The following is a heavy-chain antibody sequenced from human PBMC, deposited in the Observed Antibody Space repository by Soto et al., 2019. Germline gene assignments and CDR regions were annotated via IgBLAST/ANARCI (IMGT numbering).Heavy chain of an antibody. CDR1: GYNFNQYY. Sequence: QVQLVQSGPEVRKPGASVRLSCATSGYNFNQYYIHWVRQAPGQGLEWMGIINLRGGTTEYAHKFRGRVTVTGDPSTATAYRELTSLRSEDTAVYFCARGPDDSAAPRWDHWGQGTLITVSS. J-gene: IGHJ4*02. CDR2: INLRGGTT. V-gene: IGHV1-46*02. CDR3: ARGPDDSAAPRWDH. D-gene: IGHD4-4*01.